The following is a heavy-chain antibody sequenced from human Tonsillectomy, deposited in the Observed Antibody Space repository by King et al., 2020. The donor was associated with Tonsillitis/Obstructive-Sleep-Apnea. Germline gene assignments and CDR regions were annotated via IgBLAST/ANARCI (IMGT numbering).Heavy chain of an antibody. V-gene: IGHV4-39*02. J-gene: IGHJ5*02. CDR3: ARDDCSSTSGYGGGNWFDP. CDR1: GGSISSSSYY. D-gene: IGHD2-2*01. CDR2: IYYSGST. Sequence: QLQESGPGLVKPSETLSLTCTVSGGSISSSSYYWGWIRQPPGKGLEWIGSIYYSGSTYYNPSLKSRVTISVDTSKNQFSLKLSSVTAADTAVFYCARDDCSSTSGYGGGNWFDPWGQGTLVTVSS.